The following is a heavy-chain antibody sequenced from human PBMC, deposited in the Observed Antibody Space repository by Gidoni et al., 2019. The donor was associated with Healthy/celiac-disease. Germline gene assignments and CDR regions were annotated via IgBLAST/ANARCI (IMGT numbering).Heavy chain of an antibody. D-gene: IGHD6-13*01. Sequence: QVQLVQSGAEVKKPGSSVKVSCKASGGTFSSYAISWGRQAPGQGREWMGGIIPIFGTANYAQKFQGRVTITADESTSTAYMELSSLRSEDTAVYYCAMGYSSPYYYYYYMDVWGKGTTVTVSS. V-gene: IGHV1-69*01. CDR1: GGTFSSYA. CDR2: IIPIFGTA. CDR3: AMGYSSPYYYYYYMDV. J-gene: IGHJ6*03.